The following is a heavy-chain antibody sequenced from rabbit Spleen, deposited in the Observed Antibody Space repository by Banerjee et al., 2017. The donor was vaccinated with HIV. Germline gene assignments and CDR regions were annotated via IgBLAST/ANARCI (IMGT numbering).Heavy chain of an antibody. V-gene: IGHV1S40*01. J-gene: IGHJ6*01. CDR1: GVSFSGDSY. CDR3: VRDYNSGWDL. Sequence: QSLEESGGDLVKPGASLTLTCIASGVSFSGDSYMCWVRQAPGKGLEWIACIDTGSSGFTYFASWAKGRFTISKTSSTTVTLQMTSLTAADTATYFCVRDYNSGWDLWGPGTLVTVS. CDR2: IDTGSSGFT. D-gene: IGHD4-1*01.